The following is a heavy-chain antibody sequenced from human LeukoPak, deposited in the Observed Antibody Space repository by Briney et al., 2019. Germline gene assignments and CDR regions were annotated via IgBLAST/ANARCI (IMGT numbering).Heavy chain of an antibody. CDR1: GFTFSSYA. CDR3: ARARYSSSWYRTAFDI. Sequence: PGGSLRLSCAASGFTFSSYAMTWVRQAPGKGLEWVSYITRSSGTIHYADSVKGRFTISRDNAKSSLYLQMNCLRAEDTAVYYCARARYSSSWYRTAFDIWGQGTMVTVSS. D-gene: IGHD6-13*01. J-gene: IGHJ3*02. CDR2: ITRSSGTI. V-gene: IGHV3-48*04.